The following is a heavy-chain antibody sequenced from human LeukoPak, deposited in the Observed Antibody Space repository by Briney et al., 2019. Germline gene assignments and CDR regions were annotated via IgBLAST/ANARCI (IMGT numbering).Heavy chain of an antibody. CDR1: GLSFSSFA. CDR3: ARGCSSTSCSGDY. D-gene: IGHD2-2*01. V-gene: IGHV3-23*01. CDR2: IRGNGET. Sequence: GGSLRLSCAASGLSFSSFAMSWVRQGPARGLEWVSSIRGNGETFYADSVKGRFTISRDNAKNTLYLQMNSLRAEDTAVYYCARGCSSTSCSGDYWGQGTLVAVSS. J-gene: IGHJ4*02.